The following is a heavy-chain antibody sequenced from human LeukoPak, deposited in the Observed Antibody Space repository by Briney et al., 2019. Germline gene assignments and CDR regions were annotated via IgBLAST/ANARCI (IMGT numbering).Heavy chain of an antibody. D-gene: IGHD1-26*01. V-gene: IGHV3-30-3*01. CDR2: ISYDGSNK. CDR3: ARDSELLDY. Sequence: GGSLRLSCAASGFTFSSYAMHWVRQAPGKGLEWVAVISYDGSNKYYADSVKGRFTISRDNSKNTLYLQMNSLRAEDTAVHYCARDSELLDYWGQGTLVTVSS. CDR1: GFTFSSYA. J-gene: IGHJ4*02.